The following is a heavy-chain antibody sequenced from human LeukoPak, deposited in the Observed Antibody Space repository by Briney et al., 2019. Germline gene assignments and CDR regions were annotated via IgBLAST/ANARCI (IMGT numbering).Heavy chain of an antibody. CDR3: ARDCYNWNYLGWFDP. D-gene: IGHD1-7*01. CDR1: GYTFTSYY. J-gene: IGHJ5*02. CDR2: INPSGGST. V-gene: IGHV1-46*01. Sequence: ASVKVSCKASGYTFTSYYMHWVRQAPGQGLEWMGIINPSGGSTSYAQKFQGRVTMTRDTSTSTVYMELSSLRSEDTAVYYCARDCYNWNYLGWFDPWGQGTLVTVSS.